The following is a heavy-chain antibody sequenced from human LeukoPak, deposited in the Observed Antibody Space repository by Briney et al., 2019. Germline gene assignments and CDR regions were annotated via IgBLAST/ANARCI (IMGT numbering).Heavy chain of an antibody. CDR2: IYTSGST. J-gene: IGHJ4*02. CDR3: ARDMVGDGYKRVRWYFDY. D-gene: IGHD5-24*01. Sequence: SETLSLTCTVSGGSISSYYWSWIRQPAGKGLEWIGRIYTSGSTNYNPSLKSRVTMSVDTSKNQFSLQLSSVTAADTAVYYCARDMVGDGYKRVRWYFDYWGQGTLVTVSS. V-gene: IGHV4-4*07. CDR1: GGSISSYY.